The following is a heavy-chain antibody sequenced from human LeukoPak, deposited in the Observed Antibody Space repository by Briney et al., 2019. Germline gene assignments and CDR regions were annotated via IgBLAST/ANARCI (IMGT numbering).Heavy chain of an antibody. CDR1: GFTFSSYS. J-gene: IGHJ3*02. CDR3: AGDGPRRYFPGAFDI. Sequence: PGGSLRLSCAASGFTFSSYSMNWVRQAPGKGLEWVSYISTSSSTIYYADSVKGRFTISRDNAKNSLYLQMNSLRAEDTAVYYCAGDGPRRYFPGAFDIWGQGTMVTVSS. V-gene: IGHV3-48*01. D-gene: IGHD1-26*01. CDR2: ISTSSSTI.